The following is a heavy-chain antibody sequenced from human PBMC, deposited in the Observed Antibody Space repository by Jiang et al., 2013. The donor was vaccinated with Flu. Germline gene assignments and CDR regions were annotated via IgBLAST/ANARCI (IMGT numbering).Heavy chain of an antibody. CDR3: ARDLDQFYGMDV. J-gene: IGHJ6*02. D-gene: IGHD2-2*01. CDR1: GGSISSYS. CDR2: IYYSGNT. V-gene: IGHV4-59*13. Sequence: GSGLVKPFGRTLSLTCTVSGGSISSYSWSWIRQPPGKELEWVGSIYYSGNTNYNPSLKSRVTISVDTSKNQLSLKVRSVTAADTAVYYCARDLDQFYGMDVWGQGTTVTVSS.